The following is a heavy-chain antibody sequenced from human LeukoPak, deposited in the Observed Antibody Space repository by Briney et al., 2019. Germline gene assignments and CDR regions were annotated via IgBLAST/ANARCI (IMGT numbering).Heavy chain of an antibody. CDR1: GYTFTGYY. CDR2: INPNSGGT. CDR3: ARAQYYYDSSGSEYYFDY. Sequence: ASVTVSCKASGYTFTGYYMHWVRQAPGQGLEWMGWINPNSGGTNYAQKFQGWVTMTRDTSISTAYMELSRLRSDDTAVYYCARAQYYYDSSGSEYYFDYWGQGTLVTVSS. D-gene: IGHD3-22*01. J-gene: IGHJ4*02. V-gene: IGHV1-2*04.